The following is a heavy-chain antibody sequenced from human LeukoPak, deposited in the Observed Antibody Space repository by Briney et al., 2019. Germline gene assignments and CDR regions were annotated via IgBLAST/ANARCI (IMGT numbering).Heavy chain of an antibody. V-gene: IGHV5-51*01. CDR3: ARLSVEMATIVPVDP. CDR1: GYSSTSYW. CDR2: IYPGDSDT. D-gene: IGHD5-24*01. Sequence: GESLKISCKGSGYSSTSYWIGWVRQMPGKGLEWMGIIYPGDSDTRYSPSFQGQVTISADKSISTAYLQWSSLKASDTAMYYCARLSVEMATIVPVDPWGQGTLVTVSS. J-gene: IGHJ5*02.